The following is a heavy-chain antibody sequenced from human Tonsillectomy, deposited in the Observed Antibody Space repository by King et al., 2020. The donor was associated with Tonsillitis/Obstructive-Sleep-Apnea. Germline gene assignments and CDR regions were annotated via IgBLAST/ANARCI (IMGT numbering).Heavy chain of an antibody. D-gene: IGHD3-22*01. CDR1: GFTFSDHY. Sequence: VQLVESGGGLVQPGGSLRLSCAASGFTFSDHYMDWVRQAPGKGLEWVGRTRDKADSYTTEYAASVKGRFTISRDDSKNSLYLQMNSLKTDDTAVYYCARSTYYYDSSGYYSNAFDIWGQGTMVTVSS. J-gene: IGHJ3*02. CDR3: ARSTYYYDSSGYYSNAFDI. CDR2: TRDKADSYTT. V-gene: IGHV3-72*01.